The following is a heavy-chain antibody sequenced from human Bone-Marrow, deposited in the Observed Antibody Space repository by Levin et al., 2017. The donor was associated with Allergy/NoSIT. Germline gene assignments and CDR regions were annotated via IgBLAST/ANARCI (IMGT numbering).Heavy chain of an antibody. CDR2: IDPSDSYT. CDR3: ASGARGYESGH. Sequence: GGSLRLSCKVSGYKFTTHWITWVRQMPGKGLEWMGRIDPSDSYTNYSPSFQGHVTISAEKSSSTAYLQWSTLKASDTAMYYCASGARGYESGHWGQGTLVTVSS. V-gene: IGHV5-10-1*01. CDR1: GYKFTTHW. J-gene: IGHJ4*02. D-gene: IGHD5-12*01.